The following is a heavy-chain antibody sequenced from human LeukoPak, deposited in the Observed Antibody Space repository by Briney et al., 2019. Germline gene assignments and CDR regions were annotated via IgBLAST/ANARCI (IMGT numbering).Heavy chain of an antibody. CDR1: GFTFSSYG. D-gene: IGHD3-10*01. CDR3: AKDVGQRITMVRGVIPWFDP. V-gene: IGHV3-30*02. J-gene: IGHJ5*02. CDR2: IWYDGSNK. Sequence: GGSLRLSCAASGFTFSSYGMHWVRQAPGKGLEWAAVIWYDGSNKYYADSVKGRFTISRDNSKNTLYLQMNSLRAEDTAVYYCAKDVGQRITMVRGVIPWFDPWGQGTLVTVSS.